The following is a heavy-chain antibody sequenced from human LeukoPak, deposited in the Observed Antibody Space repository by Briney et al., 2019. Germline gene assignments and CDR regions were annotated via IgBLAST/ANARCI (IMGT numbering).Heavy chain of an antibody. J-gene: IGHJ4*02. D-gene: IGHD5-18*01. CDR2: IKEDGSEK. Sequence: GGSLRLSCAASGFTFSSYWMSWVRQAPGKGLEWVANIKEDGSEKYYVDSVKGRFTISRDNAKNSLYLQMNSLRAENTAVYYCARDRWGYSYGGDWGQGTLVTVSS. V-gene: IGHV3-7*01. CDR3: ARDRWGYSYGGD. CDR1: GFTFSSYW.